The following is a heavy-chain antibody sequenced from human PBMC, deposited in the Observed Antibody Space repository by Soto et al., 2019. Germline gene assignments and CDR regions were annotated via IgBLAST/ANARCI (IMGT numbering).Heavy chain of an antibody. D-gene: IGHD6-6*01. CDR1: GGSISSSSYY. J-gene: IGHJ5*02. V-gene: IGHV4-39*01. CDR2: IYYSGST. CDR3: ARHASASYSSYGGAYNWFDP. Sequence: PSETLSLTCTVSGGSISSSSYYWGWIRQPPGKGLEWIGSIYYSGSTYYNPSLKSRVTISVDTSKNQFSLKLSSVTAADTAVYYCARHASASYSSYGGAYNWFDPLGQRTLLPVSS.